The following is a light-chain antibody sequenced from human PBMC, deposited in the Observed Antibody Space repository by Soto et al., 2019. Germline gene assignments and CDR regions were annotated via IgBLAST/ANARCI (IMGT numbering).Light chain of an antibody. CDR1: QSVSSN. J-gene: IGKJ1*01. CDR3: QQYNKWPGT. CDR2: GAS. Sequence: EIVMTQSPATLSVSPGKRATLSCRASQSVSSNLAWYQQKPGQAPRLLISGASTRATGVPARFSGSGSGTDSTPTMSSLQAEDFAVYYFQQYNKWPGTFGQGTKVEIK. V-gene: IGKV3-15*01.